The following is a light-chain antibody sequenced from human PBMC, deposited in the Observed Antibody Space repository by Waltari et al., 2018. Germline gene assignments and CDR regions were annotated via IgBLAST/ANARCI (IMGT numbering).Light chain of an antibody. CDR3: QQTYITPPST. CDR1: QNIRSN. J-gene: IGKJ2*01. Sequence: DIQMTQSPSSLSASVGDRVTITCRASQNIRSNLNWYQQKPGKAPKFLIFAASSLQSGVPSRFSGSGSGTNFTLTISSLQAEDIATYYCQQTYITPPSTFGQGTKLEIK. V-gene: IGKV1-39*01. CDR2: AAS.